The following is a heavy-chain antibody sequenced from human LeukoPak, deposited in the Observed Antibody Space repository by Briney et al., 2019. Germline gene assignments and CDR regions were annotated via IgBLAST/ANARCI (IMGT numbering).Heavy chain of an antibody. CDR1: GFTFSSYR. Sequence: GGSLRLPCAASGFTFSSYRMNWVRQAPGKGLEWVSIIYSDSTTYYADSVKGRFTISRDNSKNTLFLQMNSLRAEDTAVYYCARDRGSYGEGFFDHWGQGTLVTVSS. CDR2: IYSDSTT. V-gene: IGHV3-53*01. J-gene: IGHJ4*02. CDR3: ARDRGSYGEGFFDH. D-gene: IGHD1-26*01.